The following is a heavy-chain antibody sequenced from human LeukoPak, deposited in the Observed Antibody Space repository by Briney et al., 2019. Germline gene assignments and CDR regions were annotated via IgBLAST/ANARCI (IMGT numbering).Heavy chain of an antibody. CDR1: GYTFTDYY. CDR3: ARDNSPYSSSWYYMDV. J-gene: IGHJ6*03. Sequence: GATVKISCKASGYTFTDYYMHWVQQAPGKGLEWMGRVDPEDGETIYAEKFQGRVTITADTSTDTAYMELSSLRSEDTAVYYCARDNSPYSSSWYYMDVWGKGTTVTVSS. D-gene: IGHD6-13*01. V-gene: IGHV1-69-2*01. CDR2: VDPEDGET.